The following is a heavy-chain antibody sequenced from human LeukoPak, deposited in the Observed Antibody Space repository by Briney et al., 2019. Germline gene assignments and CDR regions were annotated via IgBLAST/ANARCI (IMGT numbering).Heavy chain of an antibody. Sequence: GGSLRLSCAASGFTFSSYGMHWVRQAPGKGLEWVAVISYDGSNKYYADSVKGRFTISRDNSKNTLYLQMNSLRAEDTAVYYCAKEVVRNYYDSSGKTPFDPWGQGTLVTVSS. CDR3: AKEVVRNYYDSSGKTPFDP. CDR1: GFTFSSYG. D-gene: IGHD3-22*01. J-gene: IGHJ5*02. V-gene: IGHV3-30*18. CDR2: ISYDGSNK.